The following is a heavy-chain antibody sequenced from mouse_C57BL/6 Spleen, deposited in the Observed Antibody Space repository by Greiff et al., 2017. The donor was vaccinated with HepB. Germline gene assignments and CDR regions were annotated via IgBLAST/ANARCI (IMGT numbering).Heavy chain of an antibody. CDR2: INPNNGGT. J-gene: IGHJ1*03. D-gene: IGHD1-1*01. V-gene: IGHV1-18*01. CDR1: GYTFTDYN. CDR3: ARGCYYGSSWYFDV. Sequence: EVQLQQSGPELLKPGASVKIPCKASGYTFTDYNMDWVKQSHGKSLEWIGDINPNNGGTIYNQKFKGKATLTVDKSSSTAYMELRSLTSEDTAVYYWARGCYYGSSWYFDVWGTGTTVTVSS.